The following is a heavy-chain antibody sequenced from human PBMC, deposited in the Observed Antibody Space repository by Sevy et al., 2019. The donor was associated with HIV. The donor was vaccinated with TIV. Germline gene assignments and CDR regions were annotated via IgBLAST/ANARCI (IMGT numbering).Heavy chain of an antibody. Sequence: GGSLRLSCAASGITFGNAWMSWVRQAPGKGLEYIGRIKSKTDGETTDYADHMKGRISMLRDDSRSLMYLQMDSLQSVAAAVYYCTTGEDRSAAGSRLFWGQGTLVTVSS. D-gene: IGHD2-15*01. J-gene: IGHJ4*02. V-gene: IGHV3-15*05. CDR2: IKSKTDGETT. CDR3: TTGEDRSAAGSRLF. CDR1: GITFGNAW.